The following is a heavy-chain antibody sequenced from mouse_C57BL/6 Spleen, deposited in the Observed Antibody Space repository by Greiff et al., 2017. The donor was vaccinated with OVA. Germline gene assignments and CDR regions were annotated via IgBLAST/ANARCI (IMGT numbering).Heavy chain of an antibody. Sequence: EVQLVESGGGLVQPKGSLKLSCAASGFSFNTYAMNWVRQAPGKGLEWVARIRSKSNNYATYYADSVKDRFTISRDDSESMLYLQMNNLKTEDTAMYYCVRQKGQDYGYAMDYWGQGTSVTVSS. J-gene: IGHJ4*01. D-gene: IGHD2-4*01. CDR3: VRQKGQDYGYAMDY. V-gene: IGHV10-1*01. CDR2: IRSKSNNYAT. CDR1: GFSFNTYA.